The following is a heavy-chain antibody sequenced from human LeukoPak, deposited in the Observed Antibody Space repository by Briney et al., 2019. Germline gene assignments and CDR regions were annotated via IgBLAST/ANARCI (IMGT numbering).Heavy chain of an antibody. CDR2: IYYSGST. Sequence: SETLSLTCTVSGGSISSSSYYWGWIRQPPGKGLEWIGSIYYSGSTYYNPSLKSRVTISVDTSKNQFSLKLSSVTAADTAVYYCARELRFWSGLYYYMDVWGKGTTVTVSS. J-gene: IGHJ6*03. CDR1: GGSISSSSYY. V-gene: IGHV4-39*02. CDR3: ARELRFWSGLYYYMDV. D-gene: IGHD3-3*01.